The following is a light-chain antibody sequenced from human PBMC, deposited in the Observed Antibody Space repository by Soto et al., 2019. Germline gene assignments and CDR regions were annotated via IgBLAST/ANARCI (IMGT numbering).Light chain of an antibody. Sequence: DVVMTQSPLSLPVTLGQPASISCRSSQSLVYSDGNTYLNWFQQRPGQSPRRLIYKVSNRDSGVPDRFSGSGSGTDFTLTISRLEPEDFAVYYCQQYGRSPTFGQGTRLEIK. CDR3: QQYGRSPT. V-gene: IGKV2-30*01. CDR1: QSLVYSDGNTY. J-gene: IGKJ5*01. CDR2: KVS.